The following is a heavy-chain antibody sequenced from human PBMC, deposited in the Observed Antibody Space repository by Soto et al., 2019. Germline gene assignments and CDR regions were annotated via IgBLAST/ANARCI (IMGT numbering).Heavy chain of an antibody. V-gene: IGHV2-70*01. CDR3: ARGQNWFDP. Sequence: PTLVNPTQALSLTGTFSGFSLSASLMCVIWIRQPPGKALEWLALIDWDDDKYYSTSLKTRLTISKDTSKNQVVLTMTNMDPVDTATYYCARGQNWFDPWGQGTLVTVSS. J-gene: IGHJ5*02. CDR1: GFSLSASLMC. CDR2: IDWDDDK.